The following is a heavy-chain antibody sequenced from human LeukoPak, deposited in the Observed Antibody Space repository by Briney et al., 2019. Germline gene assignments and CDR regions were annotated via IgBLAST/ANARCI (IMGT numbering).Heavy chain of an antibody. V-gene: IGHV4-30-4*01. CDR3: ATVVYYYGSGSYSFDS. J-gene: IGHJ4*02. D-gene: IGHD3-10*01. Sequence: SETLSLTCTVSGGSISSGDYYWSWLRQPPGKGLEWIGYIYCSGSNYYSPALKRRLILTVDTSKNQFSLKLSSVTAADTAVYYCATVVYYYGSGSYSFDSWGQGTLVTVSS. CDR1: GGSISSGDYY. CDR2: IYCSGSN.